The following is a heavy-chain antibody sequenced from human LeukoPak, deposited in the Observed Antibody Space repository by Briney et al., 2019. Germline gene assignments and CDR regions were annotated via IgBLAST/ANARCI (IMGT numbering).Heavy chain of an antibody. Sequence: GGSLRLSCAASGFTFSSYSMNWVRQAPGKGLKWVSSISSSSSYIYYADSVKGRFTISRDNAKNSLYLQMNSLRAEDTAVYYCALGDYGAPFDYWGQGTLVTVSS. CDR1: GFTFSSYS. J-gene: IGHJ4*02. D-gene: IGHD4-17*01. CDR2: ISSSSSYI. CDR3: ALGDYGAPFDY. V-gene: IGHV3-21*01.